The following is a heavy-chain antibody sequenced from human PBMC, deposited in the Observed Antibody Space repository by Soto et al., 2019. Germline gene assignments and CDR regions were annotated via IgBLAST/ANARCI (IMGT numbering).Heavy chain of an antibody. D-gene: IGHD1-26*01. Sequence: QVQLVESGGGVVQPGRSLRLSCVASGFTFSSYGMHWVRQAPGKGLEWVAAISHDGNNQHYADSVTGRFTISRDNSKSAVYLQMGSLRTDDTAVYYCVSRQWDLSWGQGTLVTVSS. V-gene: IGHV3-30*03. J-gene: IGHJ5*02. CDR2: ISHDGNNQ. CDR3: VSRQWDLS. CDR1: GFTFSSYG.